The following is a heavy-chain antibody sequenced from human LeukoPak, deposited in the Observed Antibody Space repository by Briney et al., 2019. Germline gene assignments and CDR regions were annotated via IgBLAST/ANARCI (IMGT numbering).Heavy chain of an antibody. J-gene: IGHJ4*02. D-gene: IGHD4-11*01. Sequence: GGSLRLSCAASGFTFSDHYIDWVRQAPGKGLQWVGRNRNKANGYTTEYAASVKGRFIISRDDSESSLYLQMNSLTAEDTAVYYCARDNDYKFDYWGQGTLVTVSS. CDR1: GFTFSDHY. V-gene: IGHV3-72*01. CDR2: NRNKANGYTT. CDR3: ARDNDYKFDY.